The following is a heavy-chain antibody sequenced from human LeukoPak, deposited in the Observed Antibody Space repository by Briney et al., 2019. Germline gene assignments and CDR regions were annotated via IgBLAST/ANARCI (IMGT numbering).Heavy chain of an antibody. V-gene: IGHV4-59*01. CDR2: IYYSGST. J-gene: IGHJ6*02. CDR3: ARALPTGYYGMDV. CDR1: GGPISSYY. D-gene: IGHD4-17*01. Sequence: ASETLSLTCTVSGGPISSYYWSWIRQPPGKGLEWIGYIYYSGSTNYNPSLKSRVTISVDTSKNQFSLKLSSVTAADTAVYYCARALPTGYYGMDVWGQGTTVTVSS.